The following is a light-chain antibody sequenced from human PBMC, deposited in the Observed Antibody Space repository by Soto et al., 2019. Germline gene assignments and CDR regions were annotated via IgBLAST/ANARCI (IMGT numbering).Light chain of an antibody. Sequence: QSALTQPASVSGSPGQSITISCTGTSSDIGRYNYVSWYQQLPGKAPKLIIYEVNKRPSGVSDRFSGSKSGNAASLTISGLQTDDEADYYCCSYAGSSLVFGTGTKVTVL. CDR2: EVN. CDR3: CSYAGSSLV. J-gene: IGLJ1*01. V-gene: IGLV2-14*03. CDR1: SSDIGRYNY.